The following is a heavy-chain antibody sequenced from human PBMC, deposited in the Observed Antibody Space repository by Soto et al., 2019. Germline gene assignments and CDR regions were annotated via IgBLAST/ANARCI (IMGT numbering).Heavy chain of an antibody. CDR1: VASVTSDDYS. CDR3: ARDPIFYYASSGYGGSYFDY. CDR2: IYHSGST. V-gene: IGHV4-30-2*05. J-gene: IGHJ4*02. D-gene: IGHD3-22*01. Sequence: PTETLSLTCAFSVASVTSDDYSWSWIRQPPGKGIQWIGYIYHSGSTYYNPSLKSRVSISIDTSQNQFSLKLTSLTAADTAVYYCARDPIFYYASSGYGGSYFDYWGQGSRVTVSS.